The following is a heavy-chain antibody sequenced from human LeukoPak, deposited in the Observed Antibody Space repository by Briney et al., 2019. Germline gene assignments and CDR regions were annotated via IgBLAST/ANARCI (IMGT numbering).Heavy chain of an antibody. CDR2: LNTGETT. Sequence: GGSLRLSCAASGFTFSRRAMNWVRQAPGKGLEWVACLNTGETTFYAEPVKGRFTISTDRSQSTLVLQMNNLRDDDTAVYYCTRGSLDIWGHGTMVTVS. CDR3: TRGSLDI. V-gene: IGHV3-23*01. CDR1: GFTFSRRA. J-gene: IGHJ3*02. D-gene: IGHD3-16*01.